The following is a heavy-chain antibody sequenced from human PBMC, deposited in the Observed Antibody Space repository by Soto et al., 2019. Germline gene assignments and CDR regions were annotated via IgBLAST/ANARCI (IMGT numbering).Heavy chain of an antibody. CDR3: AKDAAYSSSYDYYYYGMDV. CDR2: ISYDGSNK. V-gene: IGHV3-30*18. Sequence: GGSLRLSCAASGFTFSSYGMHWVRQAPGKGLEWVAVISYDGSNKYYADSVKGRFTISRDNSKNTLYLQMNSLRAEDTAVYYCAKDAAYSSSYDYYYYGMDVWGQGTTVTVSS. D-gene: IGHD6-6*01. CDR1: GFTFSSYG. J-gene: IGHJ6*02.